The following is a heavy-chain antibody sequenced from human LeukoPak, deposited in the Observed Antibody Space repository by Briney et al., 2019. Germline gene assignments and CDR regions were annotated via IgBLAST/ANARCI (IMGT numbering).Heavy chain of an antibody. J-gene: IGHJ3*02. CDR2: IGTAGDT. CDR3: AREGYYDSSGYEGAFDI. Sequence: GGSLRLSCAASGFTFSSYDMHWVRQATGKGLEWVSAIGTAGDTYYPGSVKGRFTISRENAKNSLYLQMNSLRAEDTAVYYCAREGYYDSSGYEGAFDIWGQGTMVTVSS. CDR1: GFTFSSYD. V-gene: IGHV3-13*01. D-gene: IGHD3-22*01.